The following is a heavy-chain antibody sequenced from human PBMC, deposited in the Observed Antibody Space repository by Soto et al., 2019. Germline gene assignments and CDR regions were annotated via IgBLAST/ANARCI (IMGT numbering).Heavy chain of an antibody. CDR3: ARDPGYCSSTSCYRGDYCYGMDV. CDR1: GGTFSSYA. CDR2: IIPIFGTA. Sequence: GASVKVSCKASGGTFSSYAISWVRQAPGQGLEWMGGIIPIFGTANYAQKFQGRVTITADESTSTAYMELSSLRSEDTAVYYCARDPGYCSSTSCYRGDYCYGMDVWGQGTTVTVSS. D-gene: IGHD2-2*02. V-gene: IGHV1-69*13. J-gene: IGHJ6*02.